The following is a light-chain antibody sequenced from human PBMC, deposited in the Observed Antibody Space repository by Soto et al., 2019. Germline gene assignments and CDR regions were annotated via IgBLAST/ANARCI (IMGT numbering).Light chain of an antibody. CDR2: EVT. CDR3: SSYGGTNNYVV. Sequence: QSDLTQPPSASGSPGQSVTISCTGSNSDVGAYNYVSWYQQHPGKSPKLMIYEVTKRPSGVPDRFSGPKSGNTASLTVSGLQAEDEADYYCSSYGGTNNYVVFGGGTKVTVL. CDR1: NSDVGAYNY. J-gene: IGLJ2*01. V-gene: IGLV2-8*01.